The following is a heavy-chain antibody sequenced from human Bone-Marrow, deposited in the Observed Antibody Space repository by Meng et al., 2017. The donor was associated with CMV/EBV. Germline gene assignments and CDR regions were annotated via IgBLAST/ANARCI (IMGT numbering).Heavy chain of an antibody. D-gene: IGHD2-2*01. V-gene: IGHV1-2*02. CDR3: ARERYIVVVPAATGGWFDS. Sequence: ASVKVSCKASGYTFTGYYMHWVRQAPGQGLEWMGWINPNSGGTNYAQKFQGRVTMTRDTSISTAYMELSRLRSDDTAVYYCARERYIVVVPAATGGWFDSWGQGTLVTFYS. J-gene: IGHJ5*01. CDR2: INPNSGGT. CDR1: GYTFTGYY.